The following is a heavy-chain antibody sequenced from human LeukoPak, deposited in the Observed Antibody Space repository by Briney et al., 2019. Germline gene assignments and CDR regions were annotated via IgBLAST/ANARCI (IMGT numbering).Heavy chain of an antibody. V-gene: IGHV3-66*01. Sequence: GGSLRLSCAASGFTVSSNYMSWVRQAPGKGLEWVSVIYSGGSTYYADSVKGRFTISRDNSKNTLYLQMNSLRAEDTAVYYCARAAQYCSGGSCARRNYYDYWGQGTLATVSS. CDR2: IYSGGST. CDR1: GFTVSSNY. J-gene: IGHJ4*02. D-gene: IGHD2-15*01. CDR3: ARAAQYCSGGSCARRNYYDY.